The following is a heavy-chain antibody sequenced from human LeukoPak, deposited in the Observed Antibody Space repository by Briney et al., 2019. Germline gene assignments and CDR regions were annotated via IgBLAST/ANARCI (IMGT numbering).Heavy chain of an antibody. CDR3: ARGRYSPRRGAFDI. CDR2: IYKSGST. Sequence: SETLSLTCSVSGGSISTYQWSWVRQPPGKGLEWIGNIYKSGSTNYNPSLKSRVTISVDTSKNQFSLKLSSVTAADTAVYYCARGRYSPRRGAFDIWGQGTMVTVSS. V-gene: IGHV4-59*12. D-gene: IGHD1-1*01. J-gene: IGHJ3*02. CDR1: GGSISTYQ.